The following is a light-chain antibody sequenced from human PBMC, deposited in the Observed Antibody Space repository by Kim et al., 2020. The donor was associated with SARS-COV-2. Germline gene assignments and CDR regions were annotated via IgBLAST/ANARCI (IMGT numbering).Light chain of an antibody. CDR1: QDIGGD. J-gene: IGKJ5*01. CDR2: GAS. Sequence: ASVGDVVTISCRASQDIGGDLAWYQQKPGKAPKVLIYGASNLQTGVPSRFSGSGSGTDFTLTISSLQPEDFATYYCLQDYNYPFTFGQGTRLEIK. CDR3: LQDYNYPFT. V-gene: IGKV1-6*01.